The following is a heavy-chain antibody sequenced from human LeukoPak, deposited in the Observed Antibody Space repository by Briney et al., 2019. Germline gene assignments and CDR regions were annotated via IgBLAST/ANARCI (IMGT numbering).Heavy chain of an antibody. D-gene: IGHD2-21*01. J-gene: IGHJ1*01. CDR1: GLTFSNAW. Sequence: GGSLRLSCAASGLTFSNAWMSWVRQAPGKGLEWVSVIYSGGSTYYADSVKGRFTTPRDISKNTLYLQMNSLRAEDTAVYYCASVNGDGAEYFQHWGQGTLVTVSS. CDR2: IYSGGST. V-gene: IGHV3-53*01. CDR3: ASVNGDGAEYFQH.